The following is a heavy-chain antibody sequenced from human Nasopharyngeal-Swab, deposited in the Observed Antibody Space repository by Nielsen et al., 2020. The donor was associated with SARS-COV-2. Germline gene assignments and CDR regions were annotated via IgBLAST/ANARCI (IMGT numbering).Heavy chain of an antibody. Sequence: ASVKVSCKASGFTFTTYDINWVRQASGQGPEWMGWMTPKTGYTGYAQKFQGRVTMTEDTSTDTAYMELSSLRSEDTAVYYCATQKLWSSGFDIWGQGTMVTVSS. V-gene: IGHV1-8*01. CDR3: ATQKLWSSGFDI. J-gene: IGHJ3*02. CDR2: MTPKTGYT. D-gene: IGHD3-10*01. CDR1: GFTFTTYD.